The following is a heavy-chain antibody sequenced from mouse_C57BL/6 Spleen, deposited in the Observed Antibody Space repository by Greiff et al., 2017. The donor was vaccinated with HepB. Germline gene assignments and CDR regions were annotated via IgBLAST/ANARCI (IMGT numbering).Heavy chain of an antibody. CDR1: GYTFTDYY. CDR2: INPNNGGT. Sequence: EVQLQQSGPELVKPGASVKISCKASGYTFTDYYMNWVKQSHGKSLEWIGDINPNNGGTSYNQKFKGKATLTVDKSSSTAYMELRSLTSEDSAVYYCARLVLDYFDYWGQGTTLTVSS. D-gene: IGHD4-1*01. J-gene: IGHJ2*01. CDR3: ARLVLDYFDY. V-gene: IGHV1-26*01.